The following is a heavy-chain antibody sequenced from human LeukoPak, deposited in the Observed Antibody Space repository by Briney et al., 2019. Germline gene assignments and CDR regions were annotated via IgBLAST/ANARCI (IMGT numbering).Heavy chain of an antibody. V-gene: IGHV3-15*01. J-gene: IGHJ6*03. CDR1: GFTFSGSA. CDR3: AELGITMIGGV. D-gene: IGHD3-10*02. Sequence: GGSLRLSCAASGFTFSGSAMHWVRQASGKGLEWVGRIKSKTDGGTTDYAAPVKGRFTISRDDSKNTLYLQMNSLRAEDTAVYYCAELGITMIGGVWGKGTTVTISS. CDR2: IKSKTDGGTT.